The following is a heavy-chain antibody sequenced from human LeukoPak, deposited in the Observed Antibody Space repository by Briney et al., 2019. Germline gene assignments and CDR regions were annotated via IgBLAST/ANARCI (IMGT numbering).Heavy chain of an antibody. V-gene: IGHV1-3*04. Sequence: ASVKASCKTSGYTFTNYGMHWVRQAPRQSPEWMGWINTGNGNTKSSQKFQDRVTLTRDTSASTGYMELNSLSSEDTAVYYCARVPLHDDSRHYYPHWGQGTPVTVSS. CDR1: GYTFTNYG. CDR2: INTGNGNT. D-gene: IGHD3-22*01. J-gene: IGHJ1*01. CDR3: ARVPLHDDSRHYYPH.